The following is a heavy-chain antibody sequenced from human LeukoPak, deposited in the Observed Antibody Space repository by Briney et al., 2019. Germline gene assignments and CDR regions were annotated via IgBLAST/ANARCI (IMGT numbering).Heavy chain of an antibody. D-gene: IGHD3-9*01. CDR1: GGSFSGYY. J-gene: IGHJ3*02. V-gene: IGHV4-34*01. Sequence: SETLSLTCAVYGGSFSGYYWSWIRQPPGKGLEWIGEINHSGSTNYNPSLKSRVTISVDTSKNQFSLKLSSVTAADTAVYYCARGPDVLRYFGWRGRGEGAFDIWGQGIMVTVSS. CDR3: ARGPDVLRYFGWRGRGEGAFDI. CDR2: INHSGST.